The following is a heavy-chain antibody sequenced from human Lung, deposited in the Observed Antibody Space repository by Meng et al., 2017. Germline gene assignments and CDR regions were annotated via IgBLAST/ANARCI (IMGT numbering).Heavy chain of an antibody. V-gene: IGHV4-34*02. CDR2: IIDSGST. J-gene: IGHJ4*02. CDR3: VRRTYSSGWYFDY. Sequence: QVQRQRGGEGLLKPSGTLSLTCAGYGGSVSGYYWSWIRQPPGKGLEWIGEIIDSGSTNYNPSLKSRVTISVDTSKNQFSLRVTSVTAADRAVYYCVRRTYSSGWYFDYWGQGTLVTVSS. CDR1: GGSVSGYY. D-gene: IGHD6-19*01.